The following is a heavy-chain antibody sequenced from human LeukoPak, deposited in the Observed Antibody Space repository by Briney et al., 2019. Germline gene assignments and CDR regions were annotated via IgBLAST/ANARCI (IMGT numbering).Heavy chain of an antibody. Sequence: GRSLRLSCAASGFTFTAYGMHWVRQAPGKGLEWVAVISDDGSNKYYADSVKGRFTISRDNSKNTLYLQTNSLRLEDTALYYCAKDADTATIIYWYFDLWGRGTLVTVSS. CDR1: GFTFTAYG. J-gene: IGHJ2*01. V-gene: IGHV3-30*18. CDR3: AKDADTATIIYWYFDL. D-gene: IGHD5-18*01. CDR2: ISDDGSNK.